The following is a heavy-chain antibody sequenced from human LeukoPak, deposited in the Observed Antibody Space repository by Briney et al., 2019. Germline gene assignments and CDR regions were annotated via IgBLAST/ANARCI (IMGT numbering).Heavy chain of an antibody. Sequence: GGSLRLSCAASGFAVSNNYMSWVRQAPGKGLEWVSVIYSGGSAYYADSVKGRFTISRDNSKNTLYLQMNSLRAEDTAVYYCARNIAVPGHQGNYWGQGTLVTVSS. CDR2: IYSGGSA. D-gene: IGHD6-19*01. V-gene: IGHV3-53*01. CDR3: ARNIAVPGHQGNY. J-gene: IGHJ4*02. CDR1: GFAVSNNY.